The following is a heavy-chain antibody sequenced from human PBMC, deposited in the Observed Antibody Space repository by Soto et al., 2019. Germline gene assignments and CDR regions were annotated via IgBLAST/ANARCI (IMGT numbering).Heavy chain of an antibody. D-gene: IGHD3-16*02. Sequence: SQTLSLTCAISGDSVSSNSAAWNWIRQSPSRGLEWLGRTYYRSKWYNDYAVSVKSRITINPDTSKNQFSLQLNSVTPEDTALYYSARPSIPITFGGAIVKFPEDSWGPGPLVNV. CDR1: GDSVSSNSAA. CDR3: ARPSIPITFGGAIVKFPEDS. V-gene: IGHV6-1*01. CDR2: TYYRSKWYN. J-gene: IGHJ4*02.